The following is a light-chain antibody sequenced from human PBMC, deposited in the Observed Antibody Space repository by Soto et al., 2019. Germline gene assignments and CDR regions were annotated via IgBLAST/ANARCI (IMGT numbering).Light chain of an antibody. Sequence: DIQMTQSPSSLSASVGDRVTITCRASQNIDNYLNLYQHKAGKAPKLLIYATSTLQSGVPSRFSGSGSGTDFTLTISNLQTEDFAIYFCQQSYTTPVYSFGQGTKVDIK. J-gene: IGKJ2*01. CDR2: ATS. CDR3: QQSYTTPVYS. CDR1: QNIDNY. V-gene: IGKV1-39*01.